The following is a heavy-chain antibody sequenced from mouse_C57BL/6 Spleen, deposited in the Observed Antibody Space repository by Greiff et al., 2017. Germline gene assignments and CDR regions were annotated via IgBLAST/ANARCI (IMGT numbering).Heavy chain of an antibody. CDR1: GYTFTDYE. J-gene: IGHJ2*01. CDR2: IDPETGGT. V-gene: IGHV1-15*01. Sequence: LQESGAELVRPGASVTLSCKASGYTFTDYEMHWVKQTPVHGLEWIGAIDPETGGTAYNQKFKGKAILTADKSSSTAYMELRSLTSEDSAVYYCTRMVDYWGQGTTLTVSS. CDR3: TRMVDY.